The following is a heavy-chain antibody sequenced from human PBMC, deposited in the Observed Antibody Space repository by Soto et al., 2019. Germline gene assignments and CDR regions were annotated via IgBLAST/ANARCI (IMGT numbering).Heavy chain of an antibody. CDR1: GYTFTSYG. CDR2: ISGYNGNT. D-gene: IGHD3-10*01. J-gene: IGHJ4*02. Sequence: QVQLVQSGAEVKKPGASVKVSCKASGYTFTSYGMSWVRQARGQALEWMGWISGYNGNTNYAQKHQGRVTMTTDTSTSTAYMELGSLRSDDTAVYYCARESLMHGSIDYWGQGTLVTVSS. V-gene: IGHV1-18*01. CDR3: ARESLMHGSIDY.